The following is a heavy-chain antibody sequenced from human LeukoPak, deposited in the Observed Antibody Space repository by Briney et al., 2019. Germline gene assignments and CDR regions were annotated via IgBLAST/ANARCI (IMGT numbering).Heavy chain of an antibody. J-gene: IGHJ1*01. CDR1: GGNFNTYA. CDR3: ARDHDLTGTYEYLKY. Sequence: SVKVSCKASGGNFNTYAISWVRQAPGQGLEWRGGIIPIFGTGNYAQKFQGRVTITADKSTNTAYMELSSLKSEDTAVYYCARDHDLTGTYEYLKYWGQGTLVSVSS. D-gene: IGHD7-27*01. V-gene: IGHV1-69*06. CDR2: IIPIFGTG.